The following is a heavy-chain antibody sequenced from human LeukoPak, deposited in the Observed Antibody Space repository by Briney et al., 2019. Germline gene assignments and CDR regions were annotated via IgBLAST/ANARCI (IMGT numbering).Heavy chain of an antibody. CDR3: AREAQVSH. CDR2: IKLDGSEK. CDR1: GFTFSSYW. Sequence: GGSLRLSCAASGFTFSSYWMTWVRQAPGKGLEWVANIKLDGSEKNYADSVKGRFTISRDNANNSLYLQVNSLRAEDTAVYYCAREAQVSHWGQGTTVTVSS. V-gene: IGHV3-7*05. J-gene: IGHJ6*02.